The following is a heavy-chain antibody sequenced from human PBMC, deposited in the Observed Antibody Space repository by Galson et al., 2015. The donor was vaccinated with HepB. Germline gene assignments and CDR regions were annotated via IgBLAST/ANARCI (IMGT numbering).Heavy chain of an antibody. V-gene: IGHV3-74*01. J-gene: IGHJ4*02. CDR2: INTDGGST. CDR1: GFTFSNYW. CDR3: GRGYYGSGSPPGFEY. Sequence: SLRLSCAASGFTFSNYWMHWVRQAPGKGLVWVSRINTDGGSTNYADSVKGRFTVSRDNAENTLHLQMSSLRTEDTAVYYCGRGYYGSGSPPGFEYWGQGTLVTVSS. D-gene: IGHD3-10*01.